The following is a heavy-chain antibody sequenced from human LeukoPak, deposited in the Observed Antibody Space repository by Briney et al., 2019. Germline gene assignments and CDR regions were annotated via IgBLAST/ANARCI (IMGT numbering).Heavy chain of an antibody. CDR1: GFTFSGYY. Sequence: GGSLRLSCAASGFTFSGYYMIWIRQAPGKGLEWVSYISSSGNTMYYADSVKGRFTISRDNAKNSLYLQMNSLRAEDTAVYCCARDGGWFDPWGQGTLVTVSS. D-gene: IGHD3-3*01. V-gene: IGHV3-11*01. J-gene: IGHJ5*02. CDR2: ISSSGNTM. CDR3: ARDGGWFDP.